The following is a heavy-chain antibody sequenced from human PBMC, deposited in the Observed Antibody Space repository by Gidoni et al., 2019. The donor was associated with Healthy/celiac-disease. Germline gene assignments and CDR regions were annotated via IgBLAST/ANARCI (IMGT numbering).Heavy chain of an antibody. Sequence: QVQLQQWGAGLLKPSETLSLTCAVYGGSFSGYYWRWIRQPPGKGLEWIGEINHRGSTNYNPSLKSRVTISVDTSKNQFSLKLSSVTAADTAVYYCARGRSGCSGGSCYRRVLDYWGQGTLVTVSS. J-gene: IGHJ4*02. D-gene: IGHD2-15*01. CDR1: GGSFSGYY. CDR3: ARGRSGCSGGSCYRRVLDY. V-gene: IGHV4-34*01. CDR2: INHRGST.